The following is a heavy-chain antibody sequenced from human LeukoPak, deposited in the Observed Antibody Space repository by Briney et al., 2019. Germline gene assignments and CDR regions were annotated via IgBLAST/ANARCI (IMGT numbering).Heavy chain of an antibody. CDR3: ARGSGIAAAGTTDEDWFDP. Sequence: GSSVNVSCKASGGTFSSYAISWVRQAPGPGLEWMGRSIPIFGIANYAQKFQGRVTITADKSTSTAYMELSSLRSEDTAVYYCARGSGIAAAGTTDEDWFDPWGQGTLVTVSS. D-gene: IGHD6-13*01. J-gene: IGHJ5*02. CDR2: SIPIFGIA. V-gene: IGHV1-69*04. CDR1: GGTFSSYA.